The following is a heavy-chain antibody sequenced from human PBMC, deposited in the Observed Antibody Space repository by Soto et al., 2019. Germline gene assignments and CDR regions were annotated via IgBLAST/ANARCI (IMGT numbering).Heavy chain of an antibody. D-gene: IGHD3-10*01. CDR3: AAPRAYGSGLNPREGFDY. J-gene: IGHJ4*02. CDR2: ISGSGGST. CDR1: GFTFSSYA. Sequence: GGSLRLSCAASGFTFSSYAMSWVRQAPGKGLEWVSAISGSGGSTYYADSVKGRFTISRDNSKNTLYLQMNSLRAEDTAVYYCAAPRAYGSGLNPREGFDYWGQGTLVTVSS. V-gene: IGHV3-23*01.